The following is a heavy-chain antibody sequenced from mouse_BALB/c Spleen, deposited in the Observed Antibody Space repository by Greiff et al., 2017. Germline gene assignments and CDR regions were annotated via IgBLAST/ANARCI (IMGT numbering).Heavy chain of an antibody. D-gene: IGHD2-3*01. V-gene: IGHV1S135*01. CDR1: GYSFTSYY. Sequence: EVQLQQSGPELMKPGASVKISCKASGYSFTSYYMHWVKQSHGKSLEWIGYIDPFNGGTSYNQKFKGKATLTVDKSSSTAYMHLSSLTSEDSAVYYCARYDGYYFDYWGQGTTLTVSS. CDR2: IDPFNGGT. CDR3: ARYDGYYFDY. J-gene: IGHJ2*01.